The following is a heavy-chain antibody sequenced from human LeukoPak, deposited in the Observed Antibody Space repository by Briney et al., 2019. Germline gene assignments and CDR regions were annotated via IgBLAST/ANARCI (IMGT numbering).Heavy chain of an antibody. CDR3: ARVLIRCDEIDY. CDR1: GYTFSNHW. CDR2: IFPADSDT. J-gene: IGHJ4*02. V-gene: IGHV5-51*01. Sequence: GESLKISCKGSGYTFSNHWIGWVRQMPGKGLEWMGIIFPADSDTRYSPSFQGQVTISADKSITTAYLQWTSLKAADSAMYYCARVLIRCDEIDYWGQGTLVTFSS. D-gene: IGHD3-16*01.